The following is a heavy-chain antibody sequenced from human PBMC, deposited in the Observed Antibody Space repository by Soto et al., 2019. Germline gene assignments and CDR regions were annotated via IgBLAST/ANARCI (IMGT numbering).Heavy chain of an antibody. D-gene: IGHD3-9*01. J-gene: IGHJ2*01. Sequence: QVQLVQSGAEVKKPGASVKVSCTTYGYTFSDYFLHWVRQAPGQGPEWMGFVSPKRGRTEYAPKFQGRVTMTSGTSSSTVYMYLGELTSYDTATYYCARASRIPGRYWYFGLWGRGTLVTVSS. CDR1: GYTFSDYF. V-gene: IGHV1-2*02. CDR2: VSPKRGRT. CDR3: ARASRIPGRYWYFGL.